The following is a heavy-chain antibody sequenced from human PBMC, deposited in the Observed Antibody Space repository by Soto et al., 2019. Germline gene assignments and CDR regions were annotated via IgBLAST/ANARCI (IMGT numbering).Heavy chain of an antibody. CDR1: GYTLTELS. CDR3: ATDPYSSGWDPNDAFDI. J-gene: IGHJ3*02. Sequence: GASVKVSCKVSGYTLTELSMHWVRQAPGKGLEWMIGFDPEDGETIYAQKFQGRVTMTEDTSTDTAYMELSSLRSEDTAVYFCATDPYSSGWDPNDAFDIWGQGTMVTVSS. CDR2: FDPEDGET. V-gene: IGHV1-24*01. D-gene: IGHD6-19*01.